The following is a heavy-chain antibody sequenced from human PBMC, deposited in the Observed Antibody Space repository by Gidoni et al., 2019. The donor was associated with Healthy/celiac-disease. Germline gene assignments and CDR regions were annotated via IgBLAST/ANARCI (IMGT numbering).Heavy chain of an antibody. D-gene: IGHD5-12*01. Sequence: QVQLVQSGAEVKKPGASVKVSCKASGYTFTSYYMHWVRQAPGQGLEWMGIINTSGGSTSYAQKFQGRVTMTRDTSTSTVYMELSSLRSEDRAVYYCARVSRDGYNSLLPFDYWGQRTLVTVSS. V-gene: IGHV1-46*01. CDR2: INTSGGST. J-gene: IGHJ4*02. CDR1: GYTFTSYY. CDR3: ARVSRDGYNSLLPFDY.